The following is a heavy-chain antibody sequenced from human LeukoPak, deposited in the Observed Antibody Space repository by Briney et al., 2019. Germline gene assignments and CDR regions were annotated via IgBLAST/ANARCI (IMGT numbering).Heavy chain of an antibody. V-gene: IGHV3-21*01. D-gene: IGHD1-1*01. CDR3: ARDKRLERPGGVDY. CDR1: GFTFSSYS. J-gene: IGHJ4*02. CDR2: IISSSSYI. Sequence: PGGSLRLSCAASGFTFSSYSMNWVRQAPGKGLEWVSSIISSSSYIYYADSVEGRFTISRDNAKKSLYLQMNSLRAEETAVYYCARDKRLERPGGVDYWGQGTLVTVSS.